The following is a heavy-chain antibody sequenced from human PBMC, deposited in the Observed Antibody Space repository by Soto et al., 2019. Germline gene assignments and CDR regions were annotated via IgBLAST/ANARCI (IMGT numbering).Heavy chain of an antibody. CDR3: AALHPTVVTPFQH. V-gene: IGHV3-66*01. J-gene: IGHJ1*01. D-gene: IGHD4-17*01. CDR2: IYSGGST. CDR1: GLTVSNNY. Sequence: EVQLVESGGGLVQPGGSLRLSCAASGLTVSNNYISWVRQSPGKGLEWVSLIYSGGSTKYADYVKGRFTISRDNSKNTMYLQMNILRAEDTAVYYCAALHPTVVTPFQHWGQGTLVTVSS.